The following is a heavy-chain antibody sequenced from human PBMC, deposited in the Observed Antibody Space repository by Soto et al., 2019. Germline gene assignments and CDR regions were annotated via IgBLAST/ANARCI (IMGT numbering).Heavy chain of an antibody. CDR1: GFTFGSYA. CDR2: SSWSGGST. CDR3: AKYDGSGSEYYYSGMDV. V-gene: IGHV3-23*01. D-gene: IGHD3-10*01. Sequence: GGSLRLSCAASGFTFGSYAMRWVRQAPGKGLEWVAASSWSGGSTYYADSVKGRFTISRDNSKNTLYLQMNSLRAEDTAVYYCAKYDGSGSEYYYSGMDVWGGGNTVTASS. J-gene: IGHJ6*01.